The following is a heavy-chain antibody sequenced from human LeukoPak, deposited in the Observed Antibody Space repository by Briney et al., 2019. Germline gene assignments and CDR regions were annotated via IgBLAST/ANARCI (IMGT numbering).Heavy chain of an antibody. CDR1: GFTFSSYW. J-gene: IGHJ4*02. CDR2: INSDGSST. Sequence: GGSLRLSCAASGFTFSSYWMHWVRQAPGKGLVWVSRINSDGSSTSYADSVKGRFTISRDNAKNTLYLQMNSLRAEDTAVYYCARARYYYDSSGYYSGAVFDYWGQGTLVTVSS. D-gene: IGHD3-22*01. V-gene: IGHV3-74*01. CDR3: ARARYYYDSSGYYSGAVFDY.